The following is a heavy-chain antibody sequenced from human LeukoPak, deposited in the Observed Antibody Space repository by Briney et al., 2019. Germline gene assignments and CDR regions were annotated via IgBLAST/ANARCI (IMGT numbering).Heavy chain of an antibody. D-gene: IGHD4-17*01. CDR1: GYTFSSYG. Sequence: ASVKVSCKASGYTFSSYGISWVRQAPGQGLEWMGWISAYNGDAHYAQKFQGRVTMTTDTSTSTAYMELRSLRSDDTAMYYCARRGGKNYGDYLLYYYYMDVWGKGTTVTVSS. J-gene: IGHJ6*03. V-gene: IGHV1-18*01. CDR2: ISAYNGDA. CDR3: ARRGGKNYGDYLLYYYYMDV.